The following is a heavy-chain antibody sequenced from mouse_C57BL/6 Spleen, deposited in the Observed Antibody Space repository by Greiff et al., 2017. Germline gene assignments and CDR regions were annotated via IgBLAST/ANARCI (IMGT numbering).Heavy chain of an antibody. D-gene: IGHD4-1*01. CDR3: ARERVLGRYFDC. J-gene: IGHJ2*01. Sequence: QVQLQQPGTELVKPGASVKLSCKASGYTFTSYWMHWVKQRPGQGLEWIGNINPSNGGTNYNEKFKSKATLTVDKSSSTAYMPLSSLTSEDSAVYYCARERVLGRYFDCWGKGTTLTVSS. CDR1: GYTFTSYW. V-gene: IGHV1-53*01. CDR2: INPSNGGT.